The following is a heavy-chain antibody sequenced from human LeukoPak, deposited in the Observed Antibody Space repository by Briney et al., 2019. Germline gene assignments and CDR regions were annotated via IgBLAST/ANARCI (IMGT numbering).Heavy chain of an antibody. J-gene: IGHJ4*02. CDR3: ARDINDIVVVVAATSSPDY. D-gene: IGHD2-15*01. V-gene: IGHV1-2*02. Sequence: ASVKVSCKASGYTFTGYYMHWVRQAPGQGLEWMGWISPNSGGTNYAQKFQGRVTMTRDTSISTAYMELSRLRSDDTAVYYCARDINDIVVVVAATSSPDYWGQGTLVTVSS. CDR2: ISPNSGGT. CDR1: GYTFTGYY.